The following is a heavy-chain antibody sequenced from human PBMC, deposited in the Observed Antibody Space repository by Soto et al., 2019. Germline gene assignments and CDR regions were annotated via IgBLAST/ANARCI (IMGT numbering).Heavy chain of an antibody. D-gene: IGHD3-3*02. CDR2: ISYDGSNK. J-gene: IGHJ6*02. V-gene: IGHV3-30-3*01. CDR3: AKDRAFNYFYGMDV. CDR1: GLTFSSYA. Sequence: GGSLRLSCAASGLTFSSYAMHWVRQAPGKGLEWVAVISYDGSNKYYADSVKGRFTISRDNSKLTVYLQMNSLRAEDSAVYYCAKDRAFNYFYGMDVWGQGTTVTVSS.